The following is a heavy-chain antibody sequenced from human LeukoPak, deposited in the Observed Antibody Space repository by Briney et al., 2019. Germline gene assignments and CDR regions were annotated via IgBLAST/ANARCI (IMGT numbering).Heavy chain of an antibody. V-gene: IGHV4-59*13. CDR3: ARASGGYYNNWFDP. Sequence: NPSETLSLTCTVSGGSISSYYWSWLRQPPRKGVEGGGYIYYTGSTNYNPSRQSRVPMSVDTSNNQFSLKLTSVTAADTAVYYCARASGGYYNNWFDPWGQGPLVTVSS. D-gene: IGHD3-22*01. CDR1: GGSISSYY. CDR2: IYYTGST. J-gene: IGHJ5*02.